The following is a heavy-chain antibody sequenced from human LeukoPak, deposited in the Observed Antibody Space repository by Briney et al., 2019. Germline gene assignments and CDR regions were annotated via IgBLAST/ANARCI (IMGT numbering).Heavy chain of an antibody. Sequence: GASVKVSCKASGYTFTSYDINWVRQATGQGLEWMGWMNPNSGNTGYAQKFQGRVTMTRNTSISTAYMELSSLRSEDTAVYYCALQVGATLHYGMDVWGQGTTVTVSS. CDR2: MNPNSGNT. CDR1: GYTFTSYD. J-gene: IGHJ6*02. CDR3: ALQVGATLHYGMDV. V-gene: IGHV1-8*01. D-gene: IGHD1-26*01.